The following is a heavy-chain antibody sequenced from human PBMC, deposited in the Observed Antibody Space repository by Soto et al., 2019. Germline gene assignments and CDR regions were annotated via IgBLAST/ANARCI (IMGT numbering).Heavy chain of an antibody. J-gene: IGHJ4*02. CDR3: ARRYYGSGSYYFLGR. CDR1: GGSISSSSYY. CDR2: IYYSGST. D-gene: IGHD3-10*01. Sequence: QLQLQESGPGLVKPSETLSLTCTVSGGSISSSSYYWGWIRQPPGKGLEWIGSIYYSGSTYYNPSLKRRVTISVDTSKNQFSLKLSSVTAADTAVYYCARRYYGSGSYYFLGRWGQGTLVTVSS. V-gene: IGHV4-39*01.